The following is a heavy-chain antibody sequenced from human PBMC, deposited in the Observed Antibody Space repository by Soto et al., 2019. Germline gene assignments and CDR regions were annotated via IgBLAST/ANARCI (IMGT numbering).Heavy chain of an antibody. J-gene: IGHJ5*02. CDR3: ARGGAEDNYFDP. CDR1: GGAIDNGGFY. V-gene: IGHV4-31*02. Sequence: QVQLRESGPGLVKPSQTLSLTWTVSGGAIDNGGFYWSWIRQQPGKGLEWIGHICCSGSSHYNPSLRSRVTISMDTSKNDLSLKLSSVTAADTAVYYCARGGAEDNYFDPWGQGTLVTVSS. CDR2: ICCSGSS.